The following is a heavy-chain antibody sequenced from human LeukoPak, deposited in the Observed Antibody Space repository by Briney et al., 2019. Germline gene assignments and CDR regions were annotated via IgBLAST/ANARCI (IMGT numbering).Heavy chain of an antibody. CDR1: GFTSSDYY. CDR3: AREDSGSYYIDY. J-gene: IGHJ4*02. CDR2: ISSSGSTI. D-gene: IGHD1-26*01. V-gene: IGHV3-11*01. Sequence: PGGSLRLSCAASGFTSSDYYMSWIRQAPGKGLERVSYISSSGSTIYYADFVKGRFTISRDNAKNSLYLQMNSLRAEDTAVYYCAREDSGSYYIDYWGQGTLVTVSS.